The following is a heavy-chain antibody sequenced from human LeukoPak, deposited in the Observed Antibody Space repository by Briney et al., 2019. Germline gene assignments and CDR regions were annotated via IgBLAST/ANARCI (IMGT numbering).Heavy chain of an antibody. CDR3: ARYSGYDILTGPVDAFDI. J-gene: IGHJ3*02. CDR2: ISGSGGRT. CDR1: GFTFSSYA. V-gene: IGHV3-23*01. D-gene: IGHD3-9*01. Sequence: GGSLRLSCAASGFTFSSYAMSWVRQAPGKGLEWVSGISGSGGRTYYADSVKGRFTISRDNSKNTVYLQMNSLRAEDTAVYYCARYSGYDILTGPVDAFDIWGQGTMVTVSS.